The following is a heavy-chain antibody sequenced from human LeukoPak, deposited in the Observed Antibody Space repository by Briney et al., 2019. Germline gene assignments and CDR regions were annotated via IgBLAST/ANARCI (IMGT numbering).Heavy chain of an antibody. V-gene: IGHV3-21*01. CDR2: ISSTSDRYI. J-gene: IGHJ3*02. Sequence: KPGGSLRLSCVASGFTFSTYTMNWVRQAPGKGLEWVSSISSTSDRYIYYVDSVKGRFTISRDNARNSLYLQMISLRVEDTAVYYCATSPRDGGALGIWGQGTMVTVSS. CDR3: ATSPRDGGALGI. CDR1: GFTFSTYT. D-gene: IGHD3-3*01.